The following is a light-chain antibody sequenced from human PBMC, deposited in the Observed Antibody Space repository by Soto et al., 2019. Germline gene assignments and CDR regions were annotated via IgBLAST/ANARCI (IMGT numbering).Light chain of an antibody. V-gene: IGLV1-40*01. Sequence: QSVLTQPPSVSGAPGQRVFISCTGSSSNIGAGHYVHWYQHLPGTGPKLLIYADNNRPPGVPDRFSGSKSGTSASLPTIGRQSEEEAADYCQSYDRSRSGVVFGGGTQLTVL. J-gene: IGLJ2*01. CDR3: QSYDRSRSGVV. CDR1: SSNIGAGHY. CDR2: ADN.